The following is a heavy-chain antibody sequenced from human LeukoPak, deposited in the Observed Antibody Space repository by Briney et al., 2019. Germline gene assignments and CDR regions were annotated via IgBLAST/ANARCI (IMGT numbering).Heavy chain of an antibody. J-gene: IGHJ5*02. Sequence: GGSLRLSCAASGFAFSSYGMHWVRQAPGKGLEWVAFIRYDGSNKYYADSVKGRFTISRDNSKNTLYLQMNSLRAEDTAVYYCARDQYYDSSGYYYVGIRWFDPWGQGTLVTVSS. V-gene: IGHV3-30*02. CDR3: ARDQYYDSSGYYYVGIRWFDP. CDR1: GFAFSSYG. CDR2: IRYDGSNK. D-gene: IGHD3-22*01.